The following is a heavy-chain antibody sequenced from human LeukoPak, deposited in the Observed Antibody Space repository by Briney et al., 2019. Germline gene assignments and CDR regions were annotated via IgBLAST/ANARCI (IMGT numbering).Heavy chain of an antibody. CDR3: ARVRGILTGYYPHFFDY. D-gene: IGHD3-9*01. CDR2: IYYSGST. CDR1: GGSISSGDYY. J-gene: IGHJ4*02. Sequence: PSETLSLTCTVSGGSISSGDYYWSWIRQPPGKGLEWIGHIYYSGSTYYNPSLKSRVTISVDTSKNQFSLKLSSVTAADTAVYYCARVRGILTGYYPHFFDYWGQGTLVTVSS. V-gene: IGHV4-30-4*01.